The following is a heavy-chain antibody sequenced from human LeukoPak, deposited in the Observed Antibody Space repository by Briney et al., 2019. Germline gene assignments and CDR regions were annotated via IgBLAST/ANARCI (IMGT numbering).Heavy chain of an antibody. J-gene: IGHJ6*03. CDR3: ARQDRSAKYLSWWWYYYYYMDV. CDR1: GGSISSSSYY. V-gene: IGHV4-39*01. D-gene: IGHD2-21*01. CDR2: IYYSGST. Sequence: PSETLSLTCTVSGGSISSSSYYWGWIRQPPGKGLEWIGSIYYSGSTYYNPSLESRVTISVDTSKNQFSLKLSSVTAADTAVYYCARQDRSAKYLSWWWYYYYYMDVWGKGTTVTISS.